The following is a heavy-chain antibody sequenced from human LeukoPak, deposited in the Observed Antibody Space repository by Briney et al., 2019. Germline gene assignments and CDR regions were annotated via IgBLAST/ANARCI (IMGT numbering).Heavy chain of an antibody. V-gene: IGHV4-39*01. CDR1: GGSISSSSYY. J-gene: IGHJ6*02. CDR3: ARVAAMGPRGYYGMDV. Sequence: SETLSLTCTVSGGSISSSSYYWGWIRQPPGKGLEWIGSIYYSGSTYYNPSLKSRVTMSVDTSKNQFSLKLSSVTAADTAVYYCARVAAMGPRGYYGMDVWGQGTTVTVSS. CDR2: IYYSGST. D-gene: IGHD5-18*01.